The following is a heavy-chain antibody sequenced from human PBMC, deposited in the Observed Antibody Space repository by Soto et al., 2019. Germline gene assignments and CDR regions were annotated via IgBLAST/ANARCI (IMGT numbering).Heavy chain of an antibody. Sequence: QVQLVESGGGVVQPGRSLRLSCAASGFTFRSYGMHWVRQAPGKGLEWVAVISYDGSNKYYADSVKGRFTISRDNSKNTLYLQMNSLRAEDTAVYYCAYRRRGNEGNYWGQGTLVIVSS. V-gene: IGHV3-30*03. D-gene: IGHD2-15*01. CDR2: ISYDGSNK. CDR1: GFTFRSYG. CDR3: AYRRRGNEGNY. J-gene: IGHJ4*02.